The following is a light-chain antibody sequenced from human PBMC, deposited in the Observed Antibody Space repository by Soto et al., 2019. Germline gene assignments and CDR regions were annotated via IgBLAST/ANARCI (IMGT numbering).Light chain of an antibody. CDR3: QQYGTTPST. Sequence: EIVLTQSPDTLSLSPGERDTLSCRASQSLRSSYLAWYQQQPGQAPRLLISDTSSRATGTPDRFSGSGSGTDFTLTISRLEPEDFSVYYCQQYGTTPSTFGQGTKLEIK. J-gene: IGKJ2*02. V-gene: IGKV3-20*01. CDR2: DTS. CDR1: QSLRSSY.